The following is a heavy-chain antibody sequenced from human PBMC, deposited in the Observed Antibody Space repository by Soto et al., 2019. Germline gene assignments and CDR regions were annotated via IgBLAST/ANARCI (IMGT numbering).Heavy chain of an antibody. CDR3: AKRAGKGYYYYYYGMDV. D-gene: IGHD6-19*01. CDR1: GFTFSSYA. CDR2: ISGSGGST. V-gene: IGHV3-23*01. Sequence: TGGSLRLSCAASGFTFSSYAMSWVRQAPGKGLEWVSAISGSGGSTYYADSVKGRFTISRDNSKNTLYLQMNSLRAEDTAVYYCAKRAGKGYYYYYYGMDVWGQGTTVTVSS. J-gene: IGHJ6*02.